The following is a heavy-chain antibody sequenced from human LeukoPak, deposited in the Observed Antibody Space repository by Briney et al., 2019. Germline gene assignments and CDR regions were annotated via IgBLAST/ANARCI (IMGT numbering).Heavy chain of an antibody. CDR3: ARDPGSSSWYY. CDR1: GYTFSSYS. CDR2: INAGNGNT. J-gene: IGHJ4*02. V-gene: IGHV1-3*01. Sequence: GASVKVSCKASGYTFSSYSIHWVRQAPGQRLEWMGWINAGNGNTKYSQKFQGRVAITRDTSTSTAYMELRSLRSDDTAVYYCARDPGSSSWYYWGQGTLVTVSS. D-gene: IGHD6-13*01.